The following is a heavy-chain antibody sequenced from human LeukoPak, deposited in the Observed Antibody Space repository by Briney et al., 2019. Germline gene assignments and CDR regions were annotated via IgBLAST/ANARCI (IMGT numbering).Heavy chain of an antibody. CDR3: ARAYMATITIYY. CDR2: ISSSGSNI. J-gene: IGHJ4*02. Sequence: PGGSLRLSCAASGFTFSSYEMNWVRQASGKGLKWVSYISSSGSNIYYADSVKGRFTISRDNAKNSLFLQMNSLRAEDTAVYYCARAYMATITIYYWGQGTLVTVS. CDR1: GFTFSSYE. D-gene: IGHD5-24*01. V-gene: IGHV3-48*03.